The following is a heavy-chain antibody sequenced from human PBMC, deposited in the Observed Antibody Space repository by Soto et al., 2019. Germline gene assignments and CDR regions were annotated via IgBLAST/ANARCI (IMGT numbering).Heavy chain of an antibody. V-gene: IGHV4-39*01. D-gene: IGHD3-10*01. CDR2: IYYSGYT. CDR1: GGSISSSSYY. Sequence: PSETLSLTCTVSGGSISSSSYYWGWIRQPPGKGLEWIGSIYYSGYTYYNQSLKNRVTISVDTSKNQFSLNLSSVTAADTAVYYCARLPSGSYFDYWGQGTLVTVSS. CDR3: ARLPSGSYFDY. J-gene: IGHJ4*02.